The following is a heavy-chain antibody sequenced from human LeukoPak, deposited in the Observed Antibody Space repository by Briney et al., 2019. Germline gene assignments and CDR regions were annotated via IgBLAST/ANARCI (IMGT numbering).Heavy chain of an antibody. CDR1: GFTFSTYG. CDR3: AKDSHWILFDD. Sequence: GSLRLSCAASGFTFSTYGMSWVRQAPGKGPEWVSAISGSGVITYYADSVKGRFTISRDNSKNTLYLQMNSLRDEDTAVYYCAKDSHWILFDDWGQGTLVTVSS. V-gene: IGHV3-23*01. J-gene: IGHJ4*02. CDR2: ISGSGVIT. D-gene: IGHD2-2*03.